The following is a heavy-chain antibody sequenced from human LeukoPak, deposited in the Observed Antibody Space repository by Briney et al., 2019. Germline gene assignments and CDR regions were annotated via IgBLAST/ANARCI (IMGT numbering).Heavy chain of an antibody. J-gene: IGHJ4*02. CDR1: GVTADTYA. Sequence: GASVKVSCKASGVTADTYAVSWVRQPPGQGLEWMGRAVPMFGIRNYPQTFRGRVNITADKATNTVYMELRSLRAEDTAIYYCATEPSRSYSFDHLDFWGLGTPVTVSS. CDR2: AVPMFGIR. CDR3: ATEPSRSYSFDHLDF. V-gene: IGHV1-69*04. D-gene: IGHD5-12*01.